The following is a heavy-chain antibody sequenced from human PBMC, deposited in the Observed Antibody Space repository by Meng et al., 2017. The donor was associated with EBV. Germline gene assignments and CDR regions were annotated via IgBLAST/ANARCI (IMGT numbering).Heavy chain of an antibody. CDR3: TRLDGSYIYY. J-gene: IGHJ4*02. D-gene: IGHD1-26*01. CDR2: IRSKANSYAT. Sequence: VQLVESGGGCVQPGGSLKRPRAASGFTFSGSAMHWVRQASGKGLEWVGRIRSKANSYATAYAASVKGRFTISRDDSKNTAYLQMNSLKTEDTAVYYCTRLDGSYIYYWGQGTLVTVSS. CDR1: GFTFSGSA. V-gene: IGHV3-73*02.